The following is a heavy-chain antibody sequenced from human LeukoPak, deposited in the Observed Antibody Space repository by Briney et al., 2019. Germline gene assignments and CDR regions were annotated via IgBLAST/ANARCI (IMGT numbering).Heavy chain of an antibody. J-gene: IGHJ5*02. Sequence: SETLSLTCAVYGGSFSGYYRSWIRQPPGKGLEWIGEINHSGSTNYNPPLKSRVTISVDTSKNQFSLKLSSVTAADTAVYYCARAPSIALRNWFDPWGQGTLVTVSS. CDR3: ARAPSIALRNWFDP. V-gene: IGHV4-34*01. CDR2: INHSGST. D-gene: IGHD6-6*01. CDR1: GGSFSGYY.